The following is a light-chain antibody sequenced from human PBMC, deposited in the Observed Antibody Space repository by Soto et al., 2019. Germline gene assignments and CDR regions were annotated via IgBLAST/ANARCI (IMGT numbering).Light chain of an antibody. CDR2: SNS. Sequence: QSALTQPPSASGTPGQRVTISCSGSSSNIGSNSVNWYQQVPGTAPKILIYSNSQRPSGVPDRFSGSKSGTSASLAISGLQSEVEADYYCGVWDDSVNVRYLFGTGTKVTVL. J-gene: IGLJ1*01. CDR1: SSNIGSNS. V-gene: IGLV1-44*01. CDR3: GVWDDSVNVRYL.